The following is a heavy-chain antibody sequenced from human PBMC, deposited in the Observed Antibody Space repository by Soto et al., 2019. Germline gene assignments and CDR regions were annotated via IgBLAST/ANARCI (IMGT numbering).Heavy chain of an antibody. D-gene: IGHD7-27*01. Sequence: PGESLKISCKGSGFSFTGHWISWVRQMPGKGLEWMGKIDPSDSNTKYSPSFQGHVTISADKSISTAYLQWSRLKASDTAIYYCASPSHYWGRGTLVTVSS. J-gene: IGHJ4*02. CDR2: IDPSDSNT. CDR3: ASPSHY. CDR1: GFSFTGHW. V-gene: IGHV5-10-1*01.